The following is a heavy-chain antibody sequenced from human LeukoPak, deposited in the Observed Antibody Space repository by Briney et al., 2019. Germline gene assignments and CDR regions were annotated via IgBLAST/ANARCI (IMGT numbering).Heavy chain of an antibody. J-gene: IGHJ4*02. V-gene: IGHV4-4*02. CDR3: AGFGSSGYYYYFDY. D-gene: IGHD3-22*01. Sequence: PSETLSLTCAVSGGSISSSNWWSWVRQPPGKGLEWIGEIYHSGSTNYNPSLKSRVTISVDKSKNQFSLKLSSVTAADTAVYYCAGFGSSGYYYYFDYWGQGTLVTVSS. CDR2: IYHSGST. CDR1: GGSISSSNW.